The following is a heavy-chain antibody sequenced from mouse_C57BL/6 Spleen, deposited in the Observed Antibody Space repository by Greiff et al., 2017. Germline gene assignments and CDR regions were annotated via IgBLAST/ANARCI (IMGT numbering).Heavy chain of an antibody. D-gene: IGHD2-2*01. CDR3: AREADGYDEGYYFDY. J-gene: IGHJ2*01. Sequence: VQLQQPGAELVKPGASVKLSCKASGYPFTSYWMHWVKQRPGQGLEWIGMIHPNSGSTNYNEKFKSKATLTVDKSSSTAYMQLSSLTSEDSAVYYCAREADGYDEGYYFDYWGQGTTLTVSS. CDR2: IHPNSGST. CDR1: GYPFTSYW. V-gene: IGHV1-64*01.